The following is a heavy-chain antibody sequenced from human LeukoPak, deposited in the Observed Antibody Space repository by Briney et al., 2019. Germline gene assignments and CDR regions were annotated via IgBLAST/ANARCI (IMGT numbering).Heavy chain of an antibody. J-gene: IGHJ4*02. V-gene: IGHV1-46*01. Sequence: ASVTVSCKASGYTFTSNFIHWVRQAPGQGLEWMGMIYPRDGSTSYAQKFQGRVTVTRDTSTSTVHMELSGLRSEDTAVYYCARDQEGFDYWGQGTLVTVSS. CDR2: IYPRDGST. CDR3: ARDQEGFDY. CDR1: GYTFTSNF.